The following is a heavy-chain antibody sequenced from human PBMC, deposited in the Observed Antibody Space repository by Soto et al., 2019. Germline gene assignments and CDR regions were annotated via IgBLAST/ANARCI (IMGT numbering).Heavy chain of an antibody. Sequence: SVKVSCKASGGTFSSYAISWVRQAPGQGLEWMGGIIPIFGTANYAQKFQGRVTITADESTGTAYMELSSLRSEDTAVYYCARARVLEDSGETFYYYGMDVWGQGTTVTVSS. CDR1: GGTFSSYA. CDR3: ARARVLEDSGETFYYYGMDV. J-gene: IGHJ6*02. V-gene: IGHV1-69*13. D-gene: IGHD3-3*01. CDR2: IIPIFGTA.